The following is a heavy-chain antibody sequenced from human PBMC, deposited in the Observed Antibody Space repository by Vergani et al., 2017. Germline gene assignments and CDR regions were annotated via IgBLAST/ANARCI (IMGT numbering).Heavy chain of an antibody. CDR2: ISSRSSYI. J-gene: IGHJ6*03. Sequence: EVQLVESGGGLVKPGGSLRLSCAASGFTFSSYSMNWVRQAPGKGLEWVSSISSRSSYIYYADSVKGRFTIARDNSKNSLYMQMNSLRAEDTAVYYCARGAKDIVVVVAATWYYYYYMDVWGKGTTVTVSS. V-gene: IGHV3-21*04. CDR3: ARGAKDIVVVVAATWYYYYYMDV. D-gene: IGHD2-15*01. CDR1: GFTFSSYS.